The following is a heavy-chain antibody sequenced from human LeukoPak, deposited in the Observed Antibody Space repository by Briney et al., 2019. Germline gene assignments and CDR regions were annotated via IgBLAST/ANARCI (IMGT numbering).Heavy chain of an antibody. V-gene: IGHV3-7*01. D-gene: IGHD7-27*01. CDR2: IKQDVSEK. CDR3: ASGHKLGDFDY. J-gene: IGHJ4*02. CDR1: GFTFSSYW. Sequence: GGSLRLSCAASGFTFSSYWMSWVRQAPGKGMEWVANIKQDVSEKYYVDSVKGRFTISRDNAKNSLYLQMNSLRAEDTAVYYCASGHKLGDFDYWGQGTLVTVSS.